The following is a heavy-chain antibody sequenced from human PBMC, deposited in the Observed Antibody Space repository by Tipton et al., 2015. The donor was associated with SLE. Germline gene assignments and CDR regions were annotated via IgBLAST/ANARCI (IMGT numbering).Heavy chain of an antibody. V-gene: IGHV4-61*02. CDR3: ARAPYYYDSSGYYRFDP. CDR1: GGSISSVSYY. D-gene: IGHD3-22*01. CDR2: IYSSGGT. J-gene: IGHJ5*02. Sequence: LRLSCTVSGGSISSVSYYWSWIRQPAGKGLEWIGRIYSSGGTDYNPSLKSRVTLSVDTSKNQFSLRLSSVTAADTAVYYCARAPYYYDSSGYYRFDPWGQGTLVTVSS.